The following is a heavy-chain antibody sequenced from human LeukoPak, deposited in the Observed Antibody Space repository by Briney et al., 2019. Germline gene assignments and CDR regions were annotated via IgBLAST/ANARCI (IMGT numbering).Heavy chain of an antibody. Sequence: AGGSLRLSCAASGFTFDDYGMSWVRQAPGKGLEWVSGINWNGGSTGYADSVKGRFTISRDNAKNSLYLQMNSLRAEDTALYYCAREGLDSYGYAAFDIWGQGTMVTVSS. J-gene: IGHJ3*02. CDR3: AREGLDSYGYAAFDI. CDR2: INWNGGST. V-gene: IGHV3-20*04. D-gene: IGHD5-18*01. CDR1: GFTFDDYG.